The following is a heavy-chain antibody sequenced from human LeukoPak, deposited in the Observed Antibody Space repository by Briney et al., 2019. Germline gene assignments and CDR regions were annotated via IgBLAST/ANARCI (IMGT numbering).Heavy chain of an antibody. D-gene: IGHD2-21*02. Sequence: SETLSLTCTVSGGSISSYYWSWLRQPPGKGLEWIGYIYYSGSNNYNPSLMSRVTISVDTSKNQFSLKLSSVTAADTAVYYCARDHCGGDCYFPDAFDIWGQGTMVTVS. V-gene: IGHV4-59*01. CDR3: ARDHCGGDCYFPDAFDI. CDR1: GGSISSYY. J-gene: IGHJ3*02. CDR2: IYYSGSN.